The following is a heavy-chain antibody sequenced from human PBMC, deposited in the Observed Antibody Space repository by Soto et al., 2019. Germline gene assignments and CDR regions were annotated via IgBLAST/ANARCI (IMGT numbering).Heavy chain of an antibody. D-gene: IGHD6-19*01. J-gene: IGHJ4*02. CDR2: ISSSSSTI. CDR1: GFTFSSYS. CDR3: ARVNSSGWYYFDY. Sequence: GGSLRLSCAASGFTFSSYSMNWVRQAPGKGLEWVSYISSSSSTIYYADSVKGRFTISRDNAKNSLYLQMNSLSAEDTAVYYCARVNSSGWYYFDYWGQGTLVTVSS. V-gene: IGHV3-48*01.